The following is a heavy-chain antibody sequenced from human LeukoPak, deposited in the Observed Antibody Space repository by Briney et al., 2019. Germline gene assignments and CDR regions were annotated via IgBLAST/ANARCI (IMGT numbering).Heavy chain of an antibody. D-gene: IGHD3-22*01. Sequence: SETLSLTCTVSGGSISSYYWSWIRQPAGKGLEWIGRIYTSGSTNYNPSLESRVTMSVDTSKNQFSLKLSSVTAADTAVYYCARVTYYYDSSGYRFHDAFDIWGQGTMVTVSS. V-gene: IGHV4-4*07. J-gene: IGHJ3*02. CDR2: IYTSGST. CDR3: ARVTYYYDSSGYRFHDAFDI. CDR1: GGSISSYY.